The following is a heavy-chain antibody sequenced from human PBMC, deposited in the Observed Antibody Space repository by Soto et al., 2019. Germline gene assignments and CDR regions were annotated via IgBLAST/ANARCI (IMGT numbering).Heavy chain of an antibody. V-gene: IGHV1-18*01. CDR3: ARDLMVRGSYPNWFDP. CDR1: GYTFTSYG. Sequence: GASVKVSCKASGYTFTSYGISWVRQAPGQGLEWMGWISAYNGNTNYARKLQGRVTMTTDTSTSTAYMELRSLRSDDTAVYYCARDLMVRGSYPNWFDPWGQGTLVTVS. J-gene: IGHJ5*02. CDR2: ISAYNGNT. D-gene: IGHD3-10*01.